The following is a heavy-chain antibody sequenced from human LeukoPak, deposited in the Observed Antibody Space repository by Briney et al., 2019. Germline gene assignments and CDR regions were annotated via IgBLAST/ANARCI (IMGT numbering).Heavy chain of an antibody. CDR1: GFTLSTYW. D-gene: IGHD3-3*01. CDR2: IKQDGSEK. V-gene: IGHV3-7*01. Sequence: PGGSLRLSCAASGFTLSTYWTNWVRQAPGKGLEWVATIKQDGSEKYYVDSVKGRFTISRDNAKNSLYLQMNSLRAEDTAVYYCARDRNTDFWSGYYTNYCDYWGQGTLVTVSS. CDR3: ARDRNTDFWSGYYTNYCDY. J-gene: IGHJ4*02.